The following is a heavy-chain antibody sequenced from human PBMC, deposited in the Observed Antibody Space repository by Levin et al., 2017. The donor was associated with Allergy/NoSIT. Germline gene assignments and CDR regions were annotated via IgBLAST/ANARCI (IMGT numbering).Heavy chain of an antibody. D-gene: IGHD3-10*01. V-gene: IGHV3-48*02. J-gene: IGHJ4*02. CDR2: IKRTGDLI. CDR1: GFSFSIHS. Sequence: AASVKVSCAASGFSFSIHSMNWVRQAPGKGLEWVSYIKRTGDLIYYAESVKGRGTSSRDDDKNSVYLQMNSLRDEDTAVYYCAREDGGHYYGSGAFYVWGQGTLVTVSS. CDR3: AREDGGHYYGSGAFYV.